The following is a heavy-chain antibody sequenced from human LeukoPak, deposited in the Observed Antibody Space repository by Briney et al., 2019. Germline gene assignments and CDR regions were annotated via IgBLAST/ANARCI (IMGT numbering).Heavy chain of an antibody. V-gene: IGHV3-23*01. Sequence: GETLRLSCAASGFTFSSHGMNWVRQAPGKGLEWVSGISGSGGNTYYADSVKGRFTISRDNSKNTLYLQMNSLRAEDTAVYYCAKNSFYYDSGSYFFDYWGQGTLVTVSS. CDR3: AKNSFYYDSGSYFFDY. CDR2: ISGSGGNT. J-gene: IGHJ4*02. CDR1: GFTFSSHG. D-gene: IGHD3-10*01.